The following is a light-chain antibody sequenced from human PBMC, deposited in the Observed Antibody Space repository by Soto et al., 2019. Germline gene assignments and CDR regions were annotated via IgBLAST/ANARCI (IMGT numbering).Light chain of an antibody. CDR1: EFLSSSY. V-gene: IGKV3-20*01. J-gene: IGKJ2*01. CDR2: AAS. Sequence: EIVLTQSPGTLSLSPGERATLSCRASEFLSSSYLVWYQQKPGQAPRLLIYAASRRATGIPDRFSGSGSATEYTLTINTLEPEEFAMYYCQQQGTFGQGTKLEIK. CDR3: QQQGT.